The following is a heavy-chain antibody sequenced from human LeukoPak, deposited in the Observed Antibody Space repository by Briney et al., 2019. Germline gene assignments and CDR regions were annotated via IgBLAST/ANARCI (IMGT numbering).Heavy chain of an antibody. J-gene: IGHJ4*02. D-gene: IGHD1-7*01. CDR1: GFTFSNYW. Sequence: GGSLRLSCAASGFTFSNYWMNWVRQAPGKGLVWVSRISSDGSTTRYADSVKGRFTISRDNAKNTLYLQMNSLRAEDTAVYYCARDNNWNYPDYWGQGTLVTVSS. CDR2: ISSDGSTT. V-gene: IGHV3-74*01. CDR3: ARDNNWNYPDY.